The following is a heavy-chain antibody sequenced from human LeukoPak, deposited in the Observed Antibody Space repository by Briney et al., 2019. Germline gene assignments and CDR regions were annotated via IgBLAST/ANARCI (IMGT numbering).Heavy chain of an antibody. CDR3: ARSAAAGRIVATFAY. J-gene: IGHJ4*02. CDR2: IKQDGSEK. Sequence: GGSLRLSCAASGFTFSSYWMSWVRQAPGKGLEWVANIKQDGSEKYYVDSVKGRFTISRDNAKNSLYLQMNRLRAEDTAVYYCARSAAAGRIVATFAYWGQGTLVTVSS. D-gene: IGHD5-12*01. CDR1: GFTFSSYW. V-gene: IGHV3-7*01.